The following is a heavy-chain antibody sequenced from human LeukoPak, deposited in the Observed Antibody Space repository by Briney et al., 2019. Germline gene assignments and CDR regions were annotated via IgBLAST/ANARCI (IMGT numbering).Heavy chain of an antibody. CDR2: IYYSGST. J-gene: IGHJ4*02. CDR1: GGSISSSSYY. D-gene: IGHD3-3*01. CDR3: ARAGYDFWSGYYTYYFDY. Sequence: SSETLSLTCTVSGGSISSSSYYWGWIRQPPGKGLEWIGSIYYSGSTYYNPSLKSRVTISVDTSKNQFSLKLSSVTAADTAVYYCARAGYDFWSGYYTYYFDYWGQGTLVTVSS. V-gene: IGHV4-39*07.